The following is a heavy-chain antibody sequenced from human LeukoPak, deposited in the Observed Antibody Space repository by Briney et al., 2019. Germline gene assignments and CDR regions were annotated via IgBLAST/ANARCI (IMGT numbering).Heavy chain of an antibody. CDR1: GYTFTSYG. J-gene: IGHJ4*02. Sequence: GASVKVSCKASGYTFTSYGTGWVRQAPGQGLEWMGWISAYNGNTNYAQKLQGRVTMTTDTSTSTAYMELRSLRSDDTAVYYCARDQASGAAAANYFDYWGQGTLVTVSS. V-gene: IGHV1-18*01. D-gene: IGHD6-13*01. CDR3: ARDQASGAAAANYFDY. CDR2: ISAYNGNT.